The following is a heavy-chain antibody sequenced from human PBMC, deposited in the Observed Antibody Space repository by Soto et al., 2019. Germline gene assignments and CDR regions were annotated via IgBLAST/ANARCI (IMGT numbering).Heavy chain of an antibody. CDR3: AGTYSSSWPPFDY. CDR2: INQSGGT. J-gene: IGHJ4*02. D-gene: IGHD6-13*01. Sequence: QVQLQQWGAGLLKPSETLSLTCAVYGGSFSGYYWSWIRQPPGKGLEWIGEINQSGGTNYNPSLKIRVTISVDASKHQFSLKLSSVTAADTAVYYCAGTYSSSWPPFDYWGQGTLVTVSS. CDR1: GGSFSGYY. V-gene: IGHV4-34*01.